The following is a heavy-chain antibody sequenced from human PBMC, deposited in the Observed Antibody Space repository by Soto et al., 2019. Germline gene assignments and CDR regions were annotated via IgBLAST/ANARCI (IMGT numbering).Heavy chain of an antibody. CDR2: IYYSGST. D-gene: IGHD4-17*01. Sequence: QVQLQESGPGLVKPSQTLSLTCTVSGGSISSGGYYWSWIRQHPGKGLEWIGYIYYSGSTYYNPSLKSRVTIAGDTSKNQFSLKLSSVTAADTAVYYCARGFRGSTVYYFDYWGQGTLVTVSS. V-gene: IGHV4-31*03. CDR1: GGSISSGGYY. CDR3: ARGFRGSTVYYFDY. J-gene: IGHJ4*02.